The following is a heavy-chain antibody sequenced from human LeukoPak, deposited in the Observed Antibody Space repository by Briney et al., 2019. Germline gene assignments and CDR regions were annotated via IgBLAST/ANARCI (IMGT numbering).Heavy chain of an antibody. D-gene: IGHD6-19*01. V-gene: IGHV3-23*01. Sequence: GGSLRLSCAASGFSLSSYAMSWVRQAPGKGLEWVSAISSTDAGTYHADSVRGRFTISRDSSKNTLYLQMNSLRAEDAAVYYGAKDLGSGWYSDYWGQGTLVTVSS. CDR2: ISSTDAGT. CDR1: GFSLSSYA. J-gene: IGHJ4*02. CDR3: AKDLGSGWYSDY.